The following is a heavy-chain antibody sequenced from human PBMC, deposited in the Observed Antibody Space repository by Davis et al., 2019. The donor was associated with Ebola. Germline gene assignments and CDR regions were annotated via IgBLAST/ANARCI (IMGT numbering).Heavy chain of an antibody. CDR2: MKPDGSEK. Sequence: GESLKISCAASGFTFSSYSMNWVRQAPGKGLEWVANMKPDGSEKNYVDSVKGRFTISRDNAKNTLYLQMNSLRAEDTAVYYCARRGSGSRNYGMDVWGQGTTVTVSS. CDR3: ARRGSGSRNYGMDV. J-gene: IGHJ6*02. D-gene: IGHD3-10*01. V-gene: IGHV3-7*01. CDR1: GFTFSSYS.